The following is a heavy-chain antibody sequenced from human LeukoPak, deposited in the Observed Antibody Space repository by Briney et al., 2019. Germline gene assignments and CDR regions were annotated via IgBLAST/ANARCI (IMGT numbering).Heavy chain of an antibody. V-gene: IGHV3-23*01. Sequence: GGSLRLSCAASGFTFSSYSMNWVRQAPGKGLEWVSSITGSGGTTYYADSVKGRFTISRDNSKNTLYLQMNSLRAEDTAVYYCAKGRGYNCFDDWGQGTLVTVSS. D-gene: IGHD5-12*01. CDR1: GFTFSSYS. CDR3: AKGRGYNCFDD. J-gene: IGHJ4*02. CDR2: ITGSGGTT.